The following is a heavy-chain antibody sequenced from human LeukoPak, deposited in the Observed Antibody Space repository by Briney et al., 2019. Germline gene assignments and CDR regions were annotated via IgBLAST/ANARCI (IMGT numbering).Heavy chain of an antibody. J-gene: IGHJ4*02. CDR3: ARGGAARPDF. CDR2: ISSNGRNI. V-gene: IGHV3-48*04. D-gene: IGHD6-6*01. CDR1: GFIFGNYG. Sequence: GGSLRLSCAASGFIFGNYGMNWVRQAPGKGLEWVSYISSNGRNINYAESVRGRFTISRDNAKSSLYLQMNGLRVEDRAVYYCARGGAARPDFWGQGTLVTVSA.